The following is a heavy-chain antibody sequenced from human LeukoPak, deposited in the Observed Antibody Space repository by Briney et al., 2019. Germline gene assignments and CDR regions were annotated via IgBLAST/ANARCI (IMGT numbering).Heavy chain of an antibody. CDR2: ISSNGGST. CDR1: GFTFSSYA. CDR3: ARGNPGTENYFDY. Sequence: GGSLRLSCAASGFTFSSYAMHWVRQAPGEGLEYVSAISSNGGSTYYADSVKGRFTISRDNSKNTLYLQMGSLRAEDMAVYYRARGNPGTENYFDYWGQGTLVTVSS. D-gene: IGHD1-1*01. V-gene: IGHV3-64*02. J-gene: IGHJ4*02.